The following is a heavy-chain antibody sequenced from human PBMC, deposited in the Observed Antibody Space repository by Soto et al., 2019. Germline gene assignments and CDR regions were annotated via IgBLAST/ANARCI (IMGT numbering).Heavy chain of an antibody. Sequence: QVQLVESGGGVVQPGRSLRLSCAASGFTFSSYGMHWVRQAPGKGLEWVAVISYDGSNKYYADSVKGRFTISRDNSKNTLYLQMNSLRAEDTAVYYCAKLYGDYVAVAFDIWGQGTMDTVSS. V-gene: IGHV3-30*18. CDR2: ISYDGSNK. CDR3: AKLYGDYVAVAFDI. J-gene: IGHJ3*02. D-gene: IGHD4-17*01. CDR1: GFTFSSYG.